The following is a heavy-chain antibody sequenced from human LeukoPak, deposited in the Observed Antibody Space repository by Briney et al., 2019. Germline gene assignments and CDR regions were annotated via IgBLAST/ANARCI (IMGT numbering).Heavy chain of an antibody. Sequence: GESLKISCKGSGYSFTSYWIGWVRQMPRKGLEWMGIIYPGDSDTRYSPSFQGQVTISADKSISTAYLQWSSLKASDTAMYYCARRSLGGYSAARGGYGMDVWGQGTTVTVSS. J-gene: IGHJ6*02. CDR2: IYPGDSDT. CDR1: GYSFTSYW. CDR3: ARRSLGGYSAARGGYGMDV. D-gene: IGHD5-18*01. V-gene: IGHV5-51*01.